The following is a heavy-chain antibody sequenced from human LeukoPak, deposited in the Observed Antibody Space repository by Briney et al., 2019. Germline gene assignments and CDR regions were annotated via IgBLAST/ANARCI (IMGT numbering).Heavy chain of an antibody. Sequence: GGSLRLSCEASGFTFSSYAMHWVRQAPGKGLEWVALSSYDGSNKYYADSVKGRFTISRDNSKNTLNLQMNSLRVEDTAVYYCAKGLSSGYSGSDYWGQGTRVTVSS. V-gene: IGHV3-30*04. J-gene: IGHJ4*02. D-gene: IGHD3-22*01. CDR3: AKGLSSGYSGSDY. CDR1: GFTFSSYA. CDR2: SSYDGSNK.